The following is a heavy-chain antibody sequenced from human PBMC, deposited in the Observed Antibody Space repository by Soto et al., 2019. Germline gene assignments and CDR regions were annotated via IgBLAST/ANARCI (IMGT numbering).Heavy chain of an antibody. V-gene: IGHV4-4*02. Sequence: QVQLQESGPGLVKPSGTLSLTCAVSSRSISSSNWWRWVRQPPGKGLEWIGEIYHSGSANYNPSLKSRVTISVDKSNNQFSLRLSSVTAADTAIYYCAANGLYCLDYWGQGTQVTVSS. D-gene: IGHD1-26*01. J-gene: IGHJ4*02. CDR2: IYHSGSA. CDR3: AANGLYCLDY. CDR1: SRSISSSNW.